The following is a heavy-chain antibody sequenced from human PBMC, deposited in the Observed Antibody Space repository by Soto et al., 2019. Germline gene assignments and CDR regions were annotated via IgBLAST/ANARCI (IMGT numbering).Heavy chain of an antibody. CDR2: TFSRGSA. V-gene: IGHV4-38-2*01. CDR3: ERHHPRTLEALDIHFER. CDR1: CDSISSGYH. Sequence: PSETLSLTCAVSCDSISSGYHWAWIRHSPGKGLEWIGLTFSRGSATYNPSLKSRVTISVDTSKNQLSLKLTSVTAADTSVYFCERHHPRTLEALDIHFERWGQGSRVTVSS. D-gene: IGHD3-9*01. J-gene: IGHJ4*02.